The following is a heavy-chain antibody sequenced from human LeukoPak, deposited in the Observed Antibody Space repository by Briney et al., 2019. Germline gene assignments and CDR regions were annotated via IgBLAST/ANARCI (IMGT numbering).Heavy chain of an antibody. CDR1: GGSFSGYY. V-gene: IGHV4-34*01. CDR3: AKDLAGSGSYSFDY. D-gene: IGHD1-26*01. Sequence: PSETLSLTCAVYGGSFSGYYWSWIRQPPGKGLEWIGEINHSGSTNYNPSLKSRVTISVDTSKNQFSLKLSSVTAADTAIYYCAKDLAGSGSYSFDYWGQGTLVTVSS. CDR2: INHSGST. J-gene: IGHJ4*02.